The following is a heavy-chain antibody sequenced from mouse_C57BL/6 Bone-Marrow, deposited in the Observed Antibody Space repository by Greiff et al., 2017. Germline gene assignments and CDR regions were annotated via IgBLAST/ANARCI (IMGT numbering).Heavy chain of an antibody. Sequence: VQLKQPGPELVKPGASVKMSCKASGYSFTDYKMNWVKQRNGKSLEGIGVINPNNGSTSYNQKFKGKATLTVDQSSSTAYMQLNSLTSEDSAVYYCARGYDYDYAMDYWGQGTSVTVSS. D-gene: IGHD2-4*01. CDR2: INPNNGST. CDR3: ARGYDYDYAMDY. CDR1: GYSFTDYK. V-gene: IGHV1-39*01. J-gene: IGHJ4*01.